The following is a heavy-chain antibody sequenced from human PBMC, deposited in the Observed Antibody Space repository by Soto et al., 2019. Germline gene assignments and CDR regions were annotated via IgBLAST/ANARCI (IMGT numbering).Heavy chain of an antibody. Sequence: QVQLVESGGGVVQPGRSLRLSCAASGFTFSSYGMHWVRQAPGKGLEWVAVISYDGSNKYYADSVKGRFTISRDNSKNTLYLQMNSLRAEDTAVYYCAAGQNRPAGSSNYDWYFDLWGRGTLVTVSS. CDR2: ISYDGSNK. CDR1: GFTFSSYG. J-gene: IGHJ2*01. CDR3: AAGQNRPAGSSNYDWYFDL. V-gene: IGHV3-30*03. D-gene: IGHD4-4*01.